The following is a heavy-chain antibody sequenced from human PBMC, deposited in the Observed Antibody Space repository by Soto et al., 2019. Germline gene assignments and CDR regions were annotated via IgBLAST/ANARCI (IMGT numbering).Heavy chain of an antibody. V-gene: IGHV1-18*04. J-gene: IGHJ6*02. Sequence: ASVKVSCKASGYSLTSFGISWVRQAPGQGLEWMGWISGYNGNTNYAQKLQVRVTMTTDTSTITADMELRSLRSDDTAVYYCGRVPMQWVGTRPCPRAYVMDAWGQGTTVTVSS. CDR1: GYSLTSFG. D-gene: IGHD2-2*01. CDR2: ISGYNGNT. CDR3: GRVPMQWVGTRPCPRAYVMDA.